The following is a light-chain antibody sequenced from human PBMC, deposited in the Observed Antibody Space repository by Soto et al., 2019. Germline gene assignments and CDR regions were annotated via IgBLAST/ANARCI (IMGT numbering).Light chain of an antibody. CDR2: SNN. Sequence: QSVLTQPPSASGTPGQRVTISCSGSSSNIGSNTVSWYQQLPGTAPKLLIYSNNQRPSGVPDRFSGSKSGTSASLAISGLQSEDEADYYCAAWDDSLNGPGYVFGTGTKLTVL. V-gene: IGLV1-44*01. CDR3: AAWDDSLNGPGYV. CDR1: SSNIGSNT. J-gene: IGLJ1*01.